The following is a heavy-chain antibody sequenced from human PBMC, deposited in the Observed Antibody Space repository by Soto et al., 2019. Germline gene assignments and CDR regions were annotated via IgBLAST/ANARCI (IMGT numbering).Heavy chain of an antibody. V-gene: IGHV3-30-3*01. CDR2: ISYDGSNK. CDR1: GFTFSSYA. Sequence: PGGSLRLSCAASGFTFSSYAMHWVRQAPGKWLEWVAVISYDGSNKYYADSVKGRFTISRDNSKNTLYLQMNSLRAEDTAVYYCAREPKDYDFWSGYYSRTYYYYGMDVWGQGTTVTVSS. CDR3: AREPKDYDFWSGYYSRTYYYYGMDV. D-gene: IGHD3-3*01. J-gene: IGHJ6*02.